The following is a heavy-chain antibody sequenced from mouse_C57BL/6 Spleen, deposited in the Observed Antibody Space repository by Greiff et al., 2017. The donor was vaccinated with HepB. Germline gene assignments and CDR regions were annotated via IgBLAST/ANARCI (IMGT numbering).Heavy chain of an antibody. V-gene: IGHV1-50*01. CDR3: ARARNTMATTKGYYFDY. J-gene: IGHJ2*01. D-gene: IGHD2-2*01. CDR1: GYTFTSYW. Sequence: VQLQQPGAELVKPGASVKLSCKASGYTFTSYWMQWVKQRPGQGLEWIGEIDPSDSYTNYNQKFKGKATLTVDTSSSTAYMQLSSLTSEDSAVYYCARARNTMATTKGYYFDYWGQGTTLTVSS. CDR2: IDPSDSYT.